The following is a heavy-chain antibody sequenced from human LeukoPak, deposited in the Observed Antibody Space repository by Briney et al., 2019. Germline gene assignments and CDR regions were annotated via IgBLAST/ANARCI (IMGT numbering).Heavy chain of an antibody. CDR1: GGSISTNY. Sequence: SETLSLTCTVFGGSISTNYWSWIRQPPGKGLEWIGYIYYSGRTNYNPSLKSRVTISIDTSKNQFSLKLSSVTAADTAVYYCARGGGPTKNYFDYWGQGTLVTVSS. V-gene: IGHV4-59*12. D-gene: IGHD4-23*01. CDR3: ARGGGPTKNYFDY. J-gene: IGHJ4*02. CDR2: IYYSGRT.